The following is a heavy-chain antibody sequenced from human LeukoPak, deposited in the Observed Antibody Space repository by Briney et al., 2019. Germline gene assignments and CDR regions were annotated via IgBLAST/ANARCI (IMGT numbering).Heavy chain of an antibody. V-gene: IGHV1-18*01. Sequence: ASVKDSCKASGYTFTSYGISWVRQAPGQGLEWMGWISAYNGNTNYAQKLQGRVTMTTDTSTSTAYMELRSLRSDDTAVYYCARVEVQLWFFPPEYKNYYGMDVWGQGTTVTVSS. CDR1: GYTFTSYG. CDR2: ISAYNGNT. CDR3: ARVEVQLWFFPPEYKNYYGMDV. J-gene: IGHJ6*02. D-gene: IGHD5-18*01.